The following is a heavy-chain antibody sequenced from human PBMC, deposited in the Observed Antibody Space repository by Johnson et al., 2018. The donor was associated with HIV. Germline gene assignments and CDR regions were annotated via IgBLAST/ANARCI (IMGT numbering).Heavy chain of an antibody. CDR3: ANNLQQLATKDAFDI. V-gene: IGHV3-20*04. D-gene: IGHD6-13*01. CDR2: INWNGGST. CDR1: GFTFDDYG. J-gene: IGHJ3*02. Sequence: VQLVESGGGLVQPGGSLRLSCAASGFTFDDYGMSWVRQAPGKGLEWVSGINWNGGSTGYADSVKGRFTISRDNSKNTLDLQMNSLRAEDTAVYYCANNLQQLATKDAFDIWGQGTMVTVSS.